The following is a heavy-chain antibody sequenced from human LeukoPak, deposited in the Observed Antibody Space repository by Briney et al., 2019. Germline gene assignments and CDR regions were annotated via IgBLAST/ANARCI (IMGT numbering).Heavy chain of an antibody. J-gene: IGHJ4*02. Sequence: PSETLSLTCSVSGGSISSYYWSWIRQPPGKGLEWIGYIYYSGSTNYNPSLNSRVTISVDTSKNQFSLKLSSVTAADTAVYYCASGLRYFDLYYWGQGTLVTVSS. D-gene: IGHD3-9*01. CDR2: IYYSGST. CDR3: ASGLRYFDLYY. V-gene: IGHV4-59*08. CDR1: GGSISSYY.